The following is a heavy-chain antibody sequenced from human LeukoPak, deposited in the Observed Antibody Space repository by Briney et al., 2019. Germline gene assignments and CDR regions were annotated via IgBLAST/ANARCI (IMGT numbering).Heavy chain of an antibody. CDR1: GYTFTGYY. V-gene: IGHV1-2*02. CDR2: INPNSGGT. CDR3: ARDKGEEWLVPLHY. J-gene: IGHJ4*02. D-gene: IGHD6-19*01. Sequence: GASVKVSCKASGYTFTGYYMHWVRQAPGQGLEWMGWINPNSGGTNYAQKFQGRVTMTRDTSISTAYMELSRLRSDDTAVYYCARDKGEEWLVPLHYWGQGTLVTVSS.